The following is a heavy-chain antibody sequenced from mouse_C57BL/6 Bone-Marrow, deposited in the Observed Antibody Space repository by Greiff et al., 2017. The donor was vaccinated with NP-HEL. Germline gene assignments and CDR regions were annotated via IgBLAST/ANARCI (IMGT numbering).Heavy chain of an antibody. D-gene: IGHD2-4*01. CDR1: GYTFTSYW. V-gene: IGHV1-64*01. J-gene: IGHJ3*01. Sequence: QVQLQHPGAELVKPGASVKLSCKASGYTFTSYWMHWVKQRPGQGLEWIGMIHPNSGSTNYNEKFKSKATLTVDKSSSTAYMQLSSLTSEDSAVYYCARGRLRRWFAYWGQGTLVTVSA. CDR2: IHPNSGST. CDR3: ARGRLRRWFAY.